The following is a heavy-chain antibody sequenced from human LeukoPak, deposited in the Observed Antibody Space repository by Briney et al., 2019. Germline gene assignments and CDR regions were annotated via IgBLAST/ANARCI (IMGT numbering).Heavy chain of an antibody. D-gene: IGHD4-17*01. CDR1: GFTFRNYA. V-gene: IGHV3-23*01. CDR2: ISISGGST. Sequence: GGSLRLSCAASGFTFRNYAMSWVRQAPGKGLEWVSAISISGGSTYYADSVKGRFTISRDSSKNTLYLQMNSLRPEDTAVYYCANEIRPNDHWGQGTLVTVSS. J-gene: IGHJ4*02. CDR3: ANEIRPNDH.